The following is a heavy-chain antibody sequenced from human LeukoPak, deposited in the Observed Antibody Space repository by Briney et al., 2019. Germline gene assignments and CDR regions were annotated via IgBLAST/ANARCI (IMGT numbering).Heavy chain of an antibody. CDR1: GFTFSSYA. CDR3: AKLGYSGYDGDY. V-gene: IGHV3-23*01. CDR2: ISGSGAST. D-gene: IGHD5-12*01. Sequence: GGSLRLSCAASGFTFSSYAMSWVRQAPGKGLEWVSAISGSGASTYYADSVKGRFTISRDNSKNTLYLQMNSLRADDTAVYYCAKLGYSGYDGDYWGQGTPVTVSS. J-gene: IGHJ4*02.